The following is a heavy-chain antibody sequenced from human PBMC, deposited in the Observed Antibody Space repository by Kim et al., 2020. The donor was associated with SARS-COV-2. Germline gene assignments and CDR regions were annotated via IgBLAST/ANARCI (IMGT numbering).Heavy chain of an antibody. CDR1: GYSFTSYW. D-gene: IGHD1-26*01. V-gene: IGHV5-51*01. CDR3: ARRPTGVGAPLDY. Sequence: GESLKLSCKGSGYSFTSYWIGWVRQMPGKGLEWMGIIYPGDSDTRYSPSFQGQVTISAEKSISTAYLQWSSLKASDTAMYYCARRPTGVGAPLDYWGQGTLVTVSS. CDR2: IYPGDSDT. J-gene: IGHJ4*02.